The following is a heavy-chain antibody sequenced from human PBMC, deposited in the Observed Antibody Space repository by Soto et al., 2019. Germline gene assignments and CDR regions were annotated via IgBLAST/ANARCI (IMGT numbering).Heavy chain of an antibody. V-gene: IGHV1-69*13. D-gene: IGHD3-22*01. CDR3: ARVGWYYYDSSVADY. Sequence: ASVEVCSKASGGTFSSYAISWVRQAPGQGLEWMGGIIPIFGTANYAQKFQGRVTITADESTSTAYMELSSLRSEDTAVYYCARVGWYYYDSSVADYWGQGTLVTVSS. CDR1: GGTFSSYA. CDR2: IIPIFGTA. J-gene: IGHJ4*02.